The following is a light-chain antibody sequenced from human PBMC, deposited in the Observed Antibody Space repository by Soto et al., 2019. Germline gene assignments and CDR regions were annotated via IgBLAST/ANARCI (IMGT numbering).Light chain of an antibody. J-gene: IGLJ2*01. CDR2: SNN. CDR3: EAWEGSMNGPV. CDR1: SSNTGRNT. V-gene: IGLV1-44*01. Sequence: QSVLTQPPSASGTPGQSVSISCSGSSSNTGRNTGNWYQQLPGTAPKLLIYSNNQRPSGVPDRFSGSNSGTSASLAISGLESEDEADYYCEAWEGSMNGPVFGGGTKLTVL.